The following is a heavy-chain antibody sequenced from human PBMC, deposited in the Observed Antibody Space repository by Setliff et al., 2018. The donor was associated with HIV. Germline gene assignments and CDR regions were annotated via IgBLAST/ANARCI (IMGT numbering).Heavy chain of an antibody. V-gene: IGHV4-61*02. D-gene: IGHD3-3*01. CDR2: IYTRGSV. CDR3: TREFFY. CDR1: GHSTGGAFH. Sequence: SETLSLTCTVSGHSTGGAFHWNWIRQPAGKGPEWIGLIYTRGSVSYNPSLMSRVTISLDTSKNQLSLKLSSVTAADTAVYYCTREFFYWGQGILVTVSS. J-gene: IGHJ4*02.